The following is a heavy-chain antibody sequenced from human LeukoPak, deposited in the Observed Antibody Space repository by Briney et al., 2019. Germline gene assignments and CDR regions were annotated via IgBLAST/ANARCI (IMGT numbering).Heavy chain of an antibody. V-gene: IGHV1-2*02. D-gene: IGHD3-9*01. CDR1: GYSFTGYY. CDR2: INPNSGGT. J-gene: IGHJ4*02. Sequence: ASVKVSCKASGYSFTGYYMHWVRQAPGQGLEWRGWINPNSGGTNYAQKFQGRVTMTRDTSISTAYMELSRLRSDDTAVYYCARGGAILRYFDWLLEADYWGQGTLVTVSS. CDR3: ARGGAILRYFDWLLEADY.